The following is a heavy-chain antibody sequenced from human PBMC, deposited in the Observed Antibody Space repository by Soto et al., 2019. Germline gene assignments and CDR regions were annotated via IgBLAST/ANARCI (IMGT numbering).Heavy chain of an antibody. CDR1: GGSVSRGSYY. CDR2: IYYSGST. J-gene: IGHJ4*02. Sequence: QVQLQESGPGLVKPSETLSLTCTVSGGSVSRGSYYWSWIRQPPGKGLEWIGYIYYSGSTNYNPSLRGRVTISVDTSKNQLTLELSSVTAADTAVYYCARGGGYYDSSGFDYYFDYWGQGTLVTVSS. CDR3: ARGGGYYDSSGFDYYFDY. V-gene: IGHV4-61*01. D-gene: IGHD3-22*01.